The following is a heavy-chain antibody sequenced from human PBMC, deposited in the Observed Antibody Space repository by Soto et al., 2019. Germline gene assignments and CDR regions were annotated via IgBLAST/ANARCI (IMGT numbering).Heavy chain of an antibody. J-gene: IGHJ6*02. CDR1: GFTYSRYW. CDR3: VRDKYYDFWSGYYTAYQFYGMDV. Sequence: AGSLRLSCAASGFTYSRYWMHWVRQAPGKGLVWVSRINSDGSSTTYVDSVKGRFTISRDNARNTLFLQMKSLRADDTAVYYCVRDKYYDFWSGYYTAYQFYGMDVWGQGTTVTVSS. D-gene: IGHD3-3*01. CDR2: INSDGSST. V-gene: IGHV3-74*01.